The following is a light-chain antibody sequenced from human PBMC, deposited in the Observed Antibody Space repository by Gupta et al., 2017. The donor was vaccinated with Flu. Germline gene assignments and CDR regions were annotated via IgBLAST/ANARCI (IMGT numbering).Light chain of an antibody. CDR3: QQYNTRPPNR. Sequence: EIVMTHSPVTLSVSPGERATISCRASQSIITYLAWYQQKPGQGPRLLIYGASTRATGISARFSGSGSGTEFTLTISSLQSEDFAVYYCQQYNTRPPNRFGQGTKLDIK. CDR2: GAS. CDR1: QSIITY. V-gene: IGKV3-15*01. J-gene: IGKJ2*03.